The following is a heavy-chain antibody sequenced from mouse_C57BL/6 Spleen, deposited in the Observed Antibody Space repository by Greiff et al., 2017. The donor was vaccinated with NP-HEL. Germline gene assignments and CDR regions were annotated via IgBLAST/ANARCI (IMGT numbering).Heavy chain of an antibody. D-gene: IGHD2-1*01. Sequence: VQLQQSGPELVKPGASVKISCKASGYTFTDYYMNWVKQSHGKSLEWIGDINPNNGGTSYNQKFKGKATLTVDKSSSTAYMELRSLTSEDSAVYYCVRGYGNYGWFAYWGQGTLVTVSA. CDR1: GYTFTDYY. V-gene: IGHV1-26*01. CDR3: VRGYGNYGWFAY. CDR2: INPNNGGT. J-gene: IGHJ3*01.